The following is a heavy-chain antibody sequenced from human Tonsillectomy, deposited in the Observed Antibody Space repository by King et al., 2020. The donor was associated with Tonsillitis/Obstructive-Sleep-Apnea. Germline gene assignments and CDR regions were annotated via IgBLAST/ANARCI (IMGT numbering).Heavy chain of an antibody. CDR1: GGSISSYY. CDR2: IYYMGST. Sequence: VQLQESGPGLVKPSETLSLTCTVSGGSISSYYWSWIRQSPGKGLEWIGYIYYMGSTNYNPSLKSRVTISVDTSKNQFSLKLSSVTAADTAVYYCARRDRYYMDVWGKGTTVTVSS. CDR3: ARRDRYYMDV. V-gene: IGHV4-59*01. J-gene: IGHJ6*03.